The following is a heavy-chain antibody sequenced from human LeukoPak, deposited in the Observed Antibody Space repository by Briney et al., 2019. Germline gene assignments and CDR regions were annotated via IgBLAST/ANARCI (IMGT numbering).Heavy chain of an antibody. D-gene: IGHD2-2*01. V-gene: IGHV3-66*02. J-gene: IGHJ3*02. CDR1: GFTFSDYY. CDR2: IYSGGST. Sequence: PGGSLRLSCAASGFTFSDYYMSWIRQAPGKGLEWVSVIYSGGSTYYADSVKGRFTISRDNSKNTLYLQMNSLRAEDTAVYYCARDEYCSSTSCLDAFDIWGQGTMVTVSS. CDR3: ARDEYCSSTSCLDAFDI.